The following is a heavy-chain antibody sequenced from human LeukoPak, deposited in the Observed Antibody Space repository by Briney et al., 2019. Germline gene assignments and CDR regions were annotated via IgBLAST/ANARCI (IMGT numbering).Heavy chain of an antibody. J-gene: IGHJ4*02. CDR1: GFTFDDYA. V-gene: IGHV3-9*01. Sequence: GRSLRLSCAASGFTFDDYAMHWVRHAPGKGLEWISDISWNRGSIGYADSVKGRFTISRDNDKNSLYLQMNSLRAEDTALYYCAKGQWVGPLDYWGQGTLVTVSS. CDR3: AKGQWVGPLDY. CDR2: ISWNRGSI. D-gene: IGHD6-19*01.